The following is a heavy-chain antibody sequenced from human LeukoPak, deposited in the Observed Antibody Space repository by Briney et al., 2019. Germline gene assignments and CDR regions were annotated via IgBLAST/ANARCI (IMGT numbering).Heavy chain of an antibody. Sequence: SETLSLTCTVSGGSISSSNDYWGWIRQPPGKGLEWIASIYYSGNTHYSPSLRSRVTISVDTSKNQFSLKLSSVTAADTAVYYCARDRGIAARPDAFDIWGQGTMVTVSS. CDR2: IYYSGNT. CDR3: ARDRGIAARPDAFDI. V-gene: IGHV4-39*07. CDR1: GGSISSSNDY. D-gene: IGHD6-6*01. J-gene: IGHJ3*02.